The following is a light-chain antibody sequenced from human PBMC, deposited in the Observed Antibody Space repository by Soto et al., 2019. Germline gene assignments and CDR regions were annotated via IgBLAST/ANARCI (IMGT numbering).Light chain of an antibody. CDR1: QGIGNS. Sequence: DIQMTQSPPSLSASVGDRVTITCRASQGIGNSLAWYQQKPGTVPKLLIYSASTLQSGVPSRFSGSGSGTDFTLTISSLQPEDGAAYYGQKYNTVPATFGQGTRLESK. CDR3: QKYNTVPAT. CDR2: SAS. V-gene: IGKV1-27*01. J-gene: IGKJ5*01.